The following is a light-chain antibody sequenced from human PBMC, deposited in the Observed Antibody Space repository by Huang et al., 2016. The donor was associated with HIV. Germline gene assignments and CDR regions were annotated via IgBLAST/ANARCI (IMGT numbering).Light chain of an antibody. CDR2: GTS. CDR1: QGISRY. J-gene: IGKJ4*01. V-gene: IGKV1-9*01. Sequence: IQLTQSPSSLSASVVDRVTITCRASQGISRYLAWYQHTPGKAPKLLIYGTSTLQSGVPSRFSGSGSGTDLTLTISSLQPEDFATYYCQQLNSYPLTFGGGTKVEIK. CDR3: QQLNSYPLT.